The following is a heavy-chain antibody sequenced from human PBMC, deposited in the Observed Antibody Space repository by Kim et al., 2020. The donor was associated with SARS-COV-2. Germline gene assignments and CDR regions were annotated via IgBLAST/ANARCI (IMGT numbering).Heavy chain of an antibody. Sequence: GGSLRLSCAASGFTVNNFGMHWVRQAPGKGLEWVSPVSCGGSRTYYADSVKGRFTISRDSSKNTLYLQMNSLRAEDTAVYFCAKDKSFFMSTFGGESGGMDVWGQGPTVTVSS. V-gene: IGHV3-NL1*01. J-gene: IGHJ6*01. CDR2: VSCGGSRT. CDR1: GFTVNNFG. CDR3: AKDKSFFMSTFGGESGGMDV. D-gene: IGHD3-16*01.